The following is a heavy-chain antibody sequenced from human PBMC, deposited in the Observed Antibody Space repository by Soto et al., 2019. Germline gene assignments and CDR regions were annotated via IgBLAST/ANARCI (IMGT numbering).Heavy chain of an antibody. CDR2: IYYSGST. J-gene: IGHJ5*02. D-gene: IGHD6-6*01. Sequence: SETLSLTCTVSGGSISDSSYFWGWIRQPPGKGLEWIGTIYYSGSTYYNPSLKSRVTISVDTSRNQFSLKVRSVTAADTAVYYCAKAEYSSSNNWFDPWGQGTLVTVSS. V-gene: IGHV4-39*01. CDR1: GGSISDSSYF. CDR3: AKAEYSSSNNWFDP.